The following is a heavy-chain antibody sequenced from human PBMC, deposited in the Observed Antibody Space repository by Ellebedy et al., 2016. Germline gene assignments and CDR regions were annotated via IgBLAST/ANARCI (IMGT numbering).Heavy chain of an antibody. V-gene: IGHV1-69*13. J-gene: IGHJ6*03. CDR1: GGTFSSYA. CDR3: ARSHGSYYYYYYMDV. CDR2: IIPIFGTA. D-gene: IGHD3-10*01. Sequence: SVKVSCXASGGTFSSYAISWVRQAPGQGLEWMGGIIPIFGTANYAQKFQGRVTITADESTSTAYMELSSLRSEDTAVYYCARSHGSYYYYYYMDVWGKGTTVTVSS.